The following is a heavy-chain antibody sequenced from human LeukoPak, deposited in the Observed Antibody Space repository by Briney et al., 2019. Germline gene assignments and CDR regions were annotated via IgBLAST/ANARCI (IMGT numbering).Heavy chain of an antibody. V-gene: IGHV4-4*07. CDR2: IYSSGST. CDR3: ARDSGFFAS. CDR1: GGSINNYY. J-gene: IGHJ4*02. Sequence: SETLSLTCTVSGGSINNYYWSWIRQPPGKGLEWIGRIYSSGSTTYNPSLKSRVTMSVDTSKSQFSLKLNSVTAADTAVYYCARDSGFFASWGEGTLVTVSA. D-gene: IGHD3-10*01.